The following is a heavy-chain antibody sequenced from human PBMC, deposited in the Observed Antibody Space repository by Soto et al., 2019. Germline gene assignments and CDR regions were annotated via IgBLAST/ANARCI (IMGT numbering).Heavy chain of an antibody. V-gene: IGHV5-51*01. Sequence: GESLKISCQGSGYTFTGYWIGWVRQMSGEGLEWIGIIYPGDSDTRYSPSFRGQVTISDDKSLSTAYLQWSSLNASDTALYYCARGITGLSHPYNFDLWGQGTLVTLS. CDR2: IYPGDSDT. CDR3: ARGITGLSHPYNFDL. J-gene: IGHJ4*02. D-gene: IGHD1-1*01. CDR1: GYTFTGYW.